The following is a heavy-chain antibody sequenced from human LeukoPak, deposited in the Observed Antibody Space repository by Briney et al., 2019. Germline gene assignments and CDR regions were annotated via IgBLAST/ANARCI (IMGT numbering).Heavy chain of an antibody. CDR2: MNPNSGDT. CDR1: GYIFSSND. CDR3: ARGPFGSGSFLDY. J-gene: IGHJ4*02. V-gene: IGHV1-8*01. D-gene: IGHD3-10*01. Sequence: GASVKVSCKASGYIFSSNDINWVRQAAGQGLEWMGWMNPNSGDTGYTQKLQGRGAMTRSTSITKAYIELSSLRSEDTAVYYCARGPFGSGSFLDYWGQGTLVTVSS.